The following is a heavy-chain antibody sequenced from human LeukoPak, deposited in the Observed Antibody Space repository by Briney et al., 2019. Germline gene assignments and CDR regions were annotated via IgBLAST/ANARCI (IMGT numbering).Heavy chain of an antibody. CDR3: AKGIYYDSSGYYLY. CDR2: ISGSGGST. CDR1: GFTFSSYA. D-gene: IGHD3-22*01. V-gene: IGHV3-23*01. Sequence: PGGSLRLSCAASGFTFSSYAMSWVRQAPGKGLEWASAISGSGGSTYYADSVKGRFTISRDNSKNTLYLQMNSLRAEDTAVYYCAKGIYYDSSGYYLYWGQGTLVTVSS. J-gene: IGHJ4*02.